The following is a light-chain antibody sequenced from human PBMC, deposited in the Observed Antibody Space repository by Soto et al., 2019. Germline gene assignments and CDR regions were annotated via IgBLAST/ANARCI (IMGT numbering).Light chain of an antibody. CDR1: QSVSSNF. CDR3: QQYDRSPWT. CDR2: ATS. Sequence: EIVLTQSPGTLSLSPGERATLSCRASQSVSSNFLAWFQQKPGQAPRLLIYATSSRATDIPDRFSGSGSGTDFTLTISRLEPEDFAVYYCQQYDRSPWTFGQGTKVEIK. J-gene: IGKJ1*01. V-gene: IGKV3-20*01.